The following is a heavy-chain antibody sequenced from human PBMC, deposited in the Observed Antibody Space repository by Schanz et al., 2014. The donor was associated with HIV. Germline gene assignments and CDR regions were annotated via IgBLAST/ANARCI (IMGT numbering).Heavy chain of an antibody. J-gene: IGHJ6*02. V-gene: IGHV1-69*01. CDR1: GGTFSTYA. CDR2: IIPLFGTA. Sequence: QVQLVQSGAEVKKPGSSVKVSCKASGGTFSTYAISWVRQAPGQGLEWMGGIIPLFGTANYAQKFQGRVTITADEPTGTAYMELSSLRSDDTAVYYCARGARYGMDVWGQGTTVTVSS. CDR3: ARGARYGMDV.